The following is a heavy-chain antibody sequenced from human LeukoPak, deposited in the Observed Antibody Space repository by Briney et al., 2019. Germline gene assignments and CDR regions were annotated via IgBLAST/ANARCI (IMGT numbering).Heavy chain of an antibody. CDR3: ARSGYYYDSSGSSS. Sequence: GGSLRLSCEASGFTVSSNYMSWVRQAPGKGLEWVSSISGVGSTSYADSVKGRFTISRDNSRSTLYPQMDSLRPEDTAMYYCARSGYYYDSSGSSSWGQGTLVTVSS. V-gene: IGHV3-66*01. CDR1: GFTVSSNY. CDR2: ISGVGST. J-gene: IGHJ5*02. D-gene: IGHD3-22*01.